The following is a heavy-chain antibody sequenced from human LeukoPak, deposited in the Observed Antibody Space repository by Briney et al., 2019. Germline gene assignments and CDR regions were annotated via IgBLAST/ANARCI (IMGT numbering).Heavy chain of an antibody. J-gene: IGHJ4*02. CDR2: IKSKADGETT. CDR3: AIDEPNYAPYDFDY. D-gene: IGHD4/OR15-4a*01. V-gene: IGHV3-15*01. Sequence: GGSLRLSCAAARFTFSNAWMNWVRQAPGKGLEWVGRIKSKADGETTDYAAPVKGRFTISRDDSNNMVYLQMNSLKIEDTAVYYCAIDEPNYAPYDFDYWGQGTLVTVSS. CDR1: RFTFSNAW.